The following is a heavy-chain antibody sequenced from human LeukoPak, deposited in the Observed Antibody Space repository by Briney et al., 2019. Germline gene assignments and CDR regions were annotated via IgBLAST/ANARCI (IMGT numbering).Heavy chain of an antibody. CDR2: INSDGSST. CDR1: AFTFSNHW. V-gene: IGHV3-74*01. Sequence: PGGSLRLSCAASAFTFSNHWMHWVRQAPGEGLVWVPFINSDGSSTSYADYVKGRFTISRDNARNTLYLQMNSLRVEDTAVYYCARDGSLPDYWGQGTLVTVSS. J-gene: IGHJ4*02. CDR3: ARDGSLPDY.